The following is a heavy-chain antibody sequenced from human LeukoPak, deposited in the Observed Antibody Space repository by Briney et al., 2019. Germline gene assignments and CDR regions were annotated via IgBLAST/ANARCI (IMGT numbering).Heavy chain of an antibody. CDR3: ARDPLAYDSSGYPPFVDY. CDR1: GFTFSSYS. V-gene: IGHV3-21*01. D-gene: IGHD3-22*01. CDR2: ISSSSSYI. Sequence: KPRGSLRLSCAASGFTFSSYSMNWVRQAPGKGLEWVSSISSSSSYIYYADSVKGRFTISRDNAKNSLYLQMNSLRAEDTAVYYCARDPLAYDSSGYPPFVDYWGQGTLVTVSS. J-gene: IGHJ4*02.